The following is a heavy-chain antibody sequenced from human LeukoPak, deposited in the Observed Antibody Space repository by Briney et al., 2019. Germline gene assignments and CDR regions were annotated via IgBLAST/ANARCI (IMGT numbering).Heavy chain of an antibody. CDR2: ISGSAGST. CDR3: AKDSAAVAAKGYFDY. V-gene: IGHV3-23*01. D-gene: IGHD6-19*01. J-gene: IGHJ4*02. Sequence: GRSLRLSCAASGCTFSTYAMSWVPQAPGKGLEWVSAISGSAGSTYYADSVKGRFTISRDDSKNTLYLQMNSLRAEDTALYYCAKDSAAVAAKGYFDYWGQGTLVTVSS. CDR1: GCTFSTYA.